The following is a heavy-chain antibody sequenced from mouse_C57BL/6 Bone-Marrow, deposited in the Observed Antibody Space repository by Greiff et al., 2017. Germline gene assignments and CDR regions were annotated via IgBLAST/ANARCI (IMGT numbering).Heavy chain of an antibody. Sequence: VQVVESGAELVKPGASVKISCKASGYAFSSYWMNWVKQRPGKGLEWIGQIYPGDGDTNYNGKFKGKATLTADKSSSTAYMQLSSLTSEDSAVYFCARGGLGPGYFDCWGQGTTLTVSS. CDR3: ARGGLGPGYFDC. CDR2: IYPGDGDT. V-gene: IGHV1-80*01. D-gene: IGHD4-1*01. CDR1: GYAFSSYW. J-gene: IGHJ2*01.